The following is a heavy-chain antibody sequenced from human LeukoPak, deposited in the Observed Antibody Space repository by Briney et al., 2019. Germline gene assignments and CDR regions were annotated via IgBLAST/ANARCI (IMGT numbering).Heavy chain of an antibody. J-gene: IGHJ4*02. V-gene: IGHV1-2*02. Sequence: ASVKVSCKASGYTFTDYYMHWVRQAPGQGLEWMGWINPKSGATHYAQKFQGRVTMTRDTSISTAYVELSGLRSDDTAIYSCAREAYCSFASCPTDYWGQGSLVTVSS. CDR1: GYTFTDYY. D-gene: IGHD2-2*01. CDR2: INPKSGAT. CDR3: AREAYCSFASCPTDY.